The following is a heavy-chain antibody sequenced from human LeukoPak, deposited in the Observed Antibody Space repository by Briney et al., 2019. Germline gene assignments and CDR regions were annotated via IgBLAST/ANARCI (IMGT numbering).Heavy chain of an antibody. J-gene: IGHJ5*02. CDR3: STAGMKFPAWS. CDR1: GFTFSNAW. Sequence: NPGGSLRLSCAASGFTFSNAWMSWVRQAPGKGLEWVGRIKSKTDGGTTDYAAPVKGRFTISRDDSKNTLYLQMNSLKTEDTAVYHCSTAGMKFPAWSWGQGTLVTVSS. CDR2: IKSKTDGGTT. V-gene: IGHV3-15*01. D-gene: IGHD2-21*01.